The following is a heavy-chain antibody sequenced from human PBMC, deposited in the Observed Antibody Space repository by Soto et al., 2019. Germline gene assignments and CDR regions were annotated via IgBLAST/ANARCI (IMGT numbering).Heavy chain of an antibody. Sequence: TLSLACTVSGGAISIYYWSWIRQPPGKGLEWIGYIYYSGRTNYNPSLKSRVTISVDTSKNQFSLKLSSVTAADTAVYYCARHESDFWSGYGEHNWFDPWGQGTLVTVSS. J-gene: IGHJ5*02. CDR2: IYYSGRT. CDR3: ARHESDFWSGYGEHNWFDP. V-gene: IGHV4-59*08. CDR1: GGAISIYY. D-gene: IGHD3-3*01.